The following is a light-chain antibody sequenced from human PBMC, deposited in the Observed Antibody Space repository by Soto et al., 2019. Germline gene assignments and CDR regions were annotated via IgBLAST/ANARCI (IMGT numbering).Light chain of an antibody. CDR1: QDFGDV. CDR3: LQYSSYPWT. CDR2: EAP. J-gene: IGKJ1*01. Sequence: DILMTLSPPSLSPAVGARVPITCRASQDFGDVLGWYQQTPGKAPERLIYEAPTLHRGVPSRFSGSGSGTEFTLTISSLQPEDFATYYCLQYSSYPWTFGQGTNVEIK. V-gene: IGKV1-17*01.